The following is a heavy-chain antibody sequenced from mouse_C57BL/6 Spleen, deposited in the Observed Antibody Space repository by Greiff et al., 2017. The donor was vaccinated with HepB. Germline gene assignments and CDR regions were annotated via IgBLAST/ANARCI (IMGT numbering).Heavy chain of an antibody. Sequence: VQLQQSGTVLARPGASVKMSCKTSGYTFTSYWMHWVKQRPGQGLEWIGAIYPGNSDTSYNQKFKGKAKLTAVTSASTAYMELSSLTNEDSAVYYCTREYHYDVFYAMDYWGQGTSVTVSS. D-gene: IGHD2-4*01. CDR2: IYPGNSDT. CDR3: TREYHYDVFYAMDY. CDR1: GYTFTSYW. J-gene: IGHJ4*01. V-gene: IGHV1-5*01.